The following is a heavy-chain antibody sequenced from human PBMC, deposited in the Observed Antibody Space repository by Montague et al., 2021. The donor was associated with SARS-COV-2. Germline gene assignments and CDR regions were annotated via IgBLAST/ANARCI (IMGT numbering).Heavy chain of an antibody. CDR3: VGDAYNPLDGN. V-gene: IGHV4-61*02. J-gene: IGHJ4*02. CDR2: IYVTGST. CDR1: GGAINSGDFY. Sequence: TLSLTCTVSGGAINSGDFYWSWIRQPAGKGLEWIGRIYVTGSTRYSPSLESRVTMSIDTAKGQFSLKLSSVTAADTGVYYSVGDAYNPLDGNWGQGTLVTVSS. D-gene: IGHD2-21*01.